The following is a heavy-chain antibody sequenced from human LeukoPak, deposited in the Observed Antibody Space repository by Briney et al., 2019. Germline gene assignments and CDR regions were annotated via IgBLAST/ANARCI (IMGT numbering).Heavy chain of an antibody. J-gene: IGHJ4*02. CDR2: IYSGGST. D-gene: IGHD2-15*01. V-gene: IGHV3-53*01. CDR1: GFTVSSNY. Sequence: PGGSLRLSCAASGFTVSSNYMSWVRQAPGKGLEWVSVIYSGGSTYYADSVKGRFTISRDNSKNTLYLQMNSLRAEDTAVYYCATCRGVATPCSGYFDYWGQGTLVTVSS. CDR3: ATCRGVATPCSGYFDY.